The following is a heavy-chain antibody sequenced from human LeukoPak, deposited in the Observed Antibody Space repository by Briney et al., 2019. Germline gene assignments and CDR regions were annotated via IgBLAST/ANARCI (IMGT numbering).Heavy chain of an antibody. D-gene: IGHD5-18*01. Sequence: SGTLSLTCTVSGGSISSYYWSWIRRPPGKGLEWIGYIYYSGSTNYKSSLKSRVTISVDTSKNQFSLKLSSVTAADTAVYYCARTTEGGYSYGYFYYYYMDVWGKGTTVTISS. CDR1: GGSISSYY. CDR3: ARTTEGGYSYGYFYYYYMDV. J-gene: IGHJ6*03. V-gene: IGHV4-59*01. CDR2: IYYSGST.